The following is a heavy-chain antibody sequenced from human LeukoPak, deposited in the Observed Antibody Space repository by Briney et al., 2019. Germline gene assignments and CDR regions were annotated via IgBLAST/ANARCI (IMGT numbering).Heavy chain of an antibody. D-gene: IGHD6-13*01. V-gene: IGHV3-21*01. Sequence: GGSLRLSCAASGFTFSSYGMHWVRQAPGKGLEWVSSISSSSTYIYYADSVKGRFTISRDNAKNSLYLQMNSLRAEDTAVYYCARGEYSSSWYGDYWGQGTLVTVSS. J-gene: IGHJ4*02. CDR3: ARGEYSSSWYGDY. CDR2: ISSSSTYI. CDR1: GFTFSSYG.